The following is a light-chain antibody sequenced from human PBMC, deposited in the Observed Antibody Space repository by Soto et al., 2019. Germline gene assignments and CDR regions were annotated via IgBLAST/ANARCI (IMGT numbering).Light chain of an antibody. CDR3: QQRSNWPT. Sequence: EIVFTQSPATPSLSPGEKATLSCRASQSVSSYLAWYQQKPGQAPRLLIYDASNGPTGIPARFSGGGSGTDFTLTISSLEPEDFAVYYCQQRSNWPTFGQGTKVDIK. CDR1: QSVSSY. CDR2: DAS. V-gene: IGKV3-11*01. J-gene: IGKJ1*01.